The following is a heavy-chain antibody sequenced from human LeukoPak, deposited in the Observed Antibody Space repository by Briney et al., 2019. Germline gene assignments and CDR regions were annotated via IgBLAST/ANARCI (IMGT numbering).Heavy chain of an antibody. D-gene: IGHD3-10*01. CDR1: GYSFTSYW. Sequence: GESLKISCKGSGYSFTSYWIGWVRQMPGKGLEWMGIIYPGDSDTRYSPSFQGQVTISADKPISTAYLQWSSLKASDTAMYYCARRDTYYYGSGSLETNWFDPWGQGTLVTVSS. J-gene: IGHJ5*02. CDR2: IYPGDSDT. V-gene: IGHV5-51*01. CDR3: ARRDTYYYGSGSLETNWFDP.